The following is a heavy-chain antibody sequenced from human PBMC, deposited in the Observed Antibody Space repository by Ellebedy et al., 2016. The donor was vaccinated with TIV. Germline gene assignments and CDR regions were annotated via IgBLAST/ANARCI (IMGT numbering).Heavy chain of an antibody. D-gene: IGHD3-3*01. Sequence: GESLKISXAASGFTFSSYSMNWVRQAPGKGLEWVSSISSSSSYIYYADSVKGRFTISRDNAKNSLYLQMNSLRAEDTAVYYCARVQAYYDFWSGYYDYWGQGTLVTVSS. CDR3: ARVQAYYDFWSGYYDY. CDR2: ISSSSSYI. CDR1: GFTFSSYS. V-gene: IGHV3-21*01. J-gene: IGHJ4*02.